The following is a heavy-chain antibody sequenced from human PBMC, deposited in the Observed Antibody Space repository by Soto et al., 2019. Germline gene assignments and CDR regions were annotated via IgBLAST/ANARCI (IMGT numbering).Heavy chain of an antibody. J-gene: IGHJ4*02. CDR2: IWYDGSNK. V-gene: IGHV3-30*02. CDR3: APHSPPPN. Sequence: GGSLRPSCAASVFTFSGYGMHWVRQAPGKGLEWVAVIWYDGSNKYYADSVKGRFTISRDNSKNTLYLQMNSLRAEDTAVYYCAPHSPPPNWGQGTLVTVSS. CDR1: VFTFSGYG.